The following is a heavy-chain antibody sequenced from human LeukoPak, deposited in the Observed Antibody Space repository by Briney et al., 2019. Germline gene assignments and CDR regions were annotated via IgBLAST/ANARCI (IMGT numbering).Heavy chain of an antibody. CDR3: ASLYSFGSYYFDY. CDR1: GFTFSNFW. CDR2: ISGDGSST. J-gene: IGHJ4*02. Sequence: PGGSLRLSCAASGFTFSNFWMHWVRQAPGKGLVWVSRISGDGSSTNYADSVKGRFTISRDNAKNTLYLQMNSLRAEDTAVYYCASLYSFGSYYFDYWGQGTLVTVSS. D-gene: IGHD5-18*01. V-gene: IGHV3-74*01.